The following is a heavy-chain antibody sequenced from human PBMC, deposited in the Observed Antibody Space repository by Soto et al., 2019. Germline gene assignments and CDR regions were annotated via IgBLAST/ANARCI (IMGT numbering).Heavy chain of an antibody. D-gene: IGHD6-6*01. CDR2: IYYSGST. CDR3: ARAKQLGYYFDY. CDR1: GGSISSYY. V-gene: IGHV4-59*01. J-gene: IGHJ4*02. Sequence: PSETLSLTCTVSGGSISSYYWSWIRQPPGKGLEWIGYIYYSGSTNYNPSLKSRVTISVDTSKNQFSLKLSSVTAADTAAYYCARAKQLGYYFDYWGQGTLVTVSS.